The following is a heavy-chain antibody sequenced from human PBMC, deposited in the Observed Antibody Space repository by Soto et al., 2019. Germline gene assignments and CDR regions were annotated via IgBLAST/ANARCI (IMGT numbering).Heavy chain of an antibody. J-gene: IGHJ4*02. CDR3: ARDFYYYGSGTMGAYFDY. CDR1: GLTVSSNY. D-gene: IGHD3-10*01. CDR2: IYSGGST. V-gene: IGHV3-66*01. Sequence: EVPLVESGGGLVQPGGSLRLSCAASGLTVSSNYMSWVRQAPGKGLERVSVIYSGGSTYYADSVKGRFTISRDTSTNTLYLQMNSLRAEDTAVYYCARDFYYYGSGTMGAYFDYWGQGTLVTVSS.